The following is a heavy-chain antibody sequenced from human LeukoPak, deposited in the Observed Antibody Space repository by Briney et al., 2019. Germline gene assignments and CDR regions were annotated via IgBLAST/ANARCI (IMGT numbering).Heavy chain of an antibody. D-gene: IGHD6-13*01. CDR3: ARDPGAAAVYFDY. V-gene: IGHV1-46*01. J-gene: IGHJ4*02. CDR2: INPSGGST. Sequence: ASVKVSCKASGYTFTSYYMHWVRQAPGQGLEWMGMINPSGGSTTYAQKIQGRVTMTRDTSTNTFYMELSGLRSEDTAFYYCARDPGAAAVYFDYWGQGTLVTVSP. CDR1: GYTFTSYY.